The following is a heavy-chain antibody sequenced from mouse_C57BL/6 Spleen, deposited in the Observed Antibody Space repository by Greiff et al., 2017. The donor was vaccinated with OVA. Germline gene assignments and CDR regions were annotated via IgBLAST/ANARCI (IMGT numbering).Heavy chain of an antibody. CDR2: IDPSESYT. Sequence: VQLQQPGAELVKPGASVKLSCKASGYTFTSYWMQWVKQRPGQGLEWIGEIDPSESYTNYNQKFKGKATLTVDTSSSTAYMQLSSLTSEDSAVYYWARSDSSGLDYWGQGTTLTVAT. J-gene: IGHJ2*01. CDR3: ARSDSSGLDY. D-gene: IGHD3-2*02. V-gene: IGHV1-50*01. CDR1: GYTFTSYW.